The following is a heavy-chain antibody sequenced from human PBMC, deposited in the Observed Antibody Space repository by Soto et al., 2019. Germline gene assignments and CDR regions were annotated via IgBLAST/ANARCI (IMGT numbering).Heavy chain of an antibody. CDR1: GYTFTSYG. J-gene: IGHJ4*02. Sequence: QVQLVQSGAEVKKPGASVKVSCKASGYTFTSYGISWVRQAPGQGLEWMGWISAYNGNTNYAQKLQGRVTMTTDTPTSTAYLELRSLRPDDTAVYYCARARRGSSGLYYFDYWGQGTLVGVCS. V-gene: IGHV1-18*01. CDR2: ISAYNGNT. D-gene: IGHD6-6*01. CDR3: ARARRGSSGLYYFDY.